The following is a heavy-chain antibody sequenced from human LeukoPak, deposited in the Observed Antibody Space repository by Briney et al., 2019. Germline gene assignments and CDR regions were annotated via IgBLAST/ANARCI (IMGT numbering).Heavy chain of an antibody. CDR3: ARGGNYGSDSYYFDY. V-gene: IGHV3-21*04. D-gene: IGHD3-10*01. CDR2: ISRSSTYI. Sequence: GGSLRLSCAASGFTFSAYSMNWVRQPPGKGLEWVSSISRSSTYISYADSVKGRFTISRDNAKNSLYLQMNSLRAEDTAVYYCARGGNYGSDSYYFDYWGQGTLVTVSS. J-gene: IGHJ4*02. CDR1: GFTFSAYS.